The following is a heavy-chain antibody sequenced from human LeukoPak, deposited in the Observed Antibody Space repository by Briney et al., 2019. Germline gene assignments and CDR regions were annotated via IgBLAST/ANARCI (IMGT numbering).Heavy chain of an antibody. CDR1: GFTFNLYA. V-gene: IGHV3-23*05. J-gene: IGHJ4*02. D-gene: IGHD2-21*02. CDR3: ARDRDFPRDQFDY. CDR2: ISKNGDGA. Sequence: GGSLRLSCEASGFTFNLYAMSWVRQAPGKGLEWVSAISKNGDGAWYPDSVKGRFTISRDNSRNIFYLQMNSLRAEDTALYYCARDRDFPRDQFDYWGQGTLVAVS.